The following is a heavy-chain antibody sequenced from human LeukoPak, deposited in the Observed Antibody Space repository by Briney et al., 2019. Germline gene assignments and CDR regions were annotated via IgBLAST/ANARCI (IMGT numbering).Heavy chain of an antibody. CDR2: IIPIFGTA. J-gene: IGHJ4*02. V-gene: IGHV1-69*13. Sequence: ASVKVSSKASGGTFSSYAISWVRQAPGQGLEWMGGIIPIFGTANYAQKFQGRVTITADESTSTAYMELSSLRSEDTAVYYCAESMTTVNYYFDYWGQGTLVTVSS. CDR1: GGTFSSYA. CDR3: AESMTTVNYYFDY. D-gene: IGHD4-17*01.